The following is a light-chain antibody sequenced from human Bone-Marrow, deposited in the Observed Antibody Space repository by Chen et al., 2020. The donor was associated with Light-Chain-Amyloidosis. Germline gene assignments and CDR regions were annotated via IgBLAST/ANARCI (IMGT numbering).Light chain of an antibody. CDR2: FNS. CDR1: RSSIGTNT. J-gene: IGLJ3*02. CDR3: AAWVDGLNGVL. Sequence: QSVLTQPPLASGTPGQRVTISCSGSRSSIGTNTLYWYQLYPGTAPILLIYFNSQRPSGVPVRFSGSKSGTSASLAIDGLQSDSEAGYFCAAWVDGLNGVLFGGGAKLTV. V-gene: IGLV1-44*01.